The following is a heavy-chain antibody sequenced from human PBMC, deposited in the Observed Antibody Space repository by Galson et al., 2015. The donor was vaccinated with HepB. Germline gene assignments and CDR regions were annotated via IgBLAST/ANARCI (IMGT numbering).Heavy chain of an antibody. CDR3: TRLIVGATKGLGFDY. V-gene: IGHV3-15*07. J-gene: IGHJ4*02. Sequence: SLRLSCAASGFTFNNAWMTWVRQAPGKGLEWVGRIKSKTDGGTTDYAAPVKGRFIISRDDSKNTLYLQMNSLRTEDTAVYYCTRLIVGATKGLGFDYWGQGTLVTVSS. CDR2: IKSKTDGGTT. CDR1: GFTFNNAW. D-gene: IGHD1-26*01.